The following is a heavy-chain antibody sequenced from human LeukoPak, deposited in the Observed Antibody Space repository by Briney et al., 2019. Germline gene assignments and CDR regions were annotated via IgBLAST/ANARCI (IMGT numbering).Heavy chain of an antibody. D-gene: IGHD3-3*01. CDR1: GFTFSSYA. J-gene: IGHJ1*01. V-gene: IGHV3-23*01. Sequence: GGSLRLSCAASGFTFSSYAMSWVHQAPGKGLEWVSAISGSGGSTYYADSVRGRFTISRDNSKNTLYLQMNSLRAEDTAVYYCARGVLIEPSSEAQAQKYFQHWGQGTLVTVSS. CDR3: ARGVLIEPSSEAQAQKYFQH. CDR2: ISGSGGST.